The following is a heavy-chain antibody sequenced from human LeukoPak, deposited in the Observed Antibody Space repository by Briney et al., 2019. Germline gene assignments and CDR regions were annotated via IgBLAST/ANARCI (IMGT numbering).Heavy chain of an antibody. Sequence: SVTLSLTCTVSGGSISSSSYYWSWIRQPPGKGLEWIGEINHSGSTNYNPSLKSRVTISVDTSKNQFSLKLSSVTAADTAVYYCARRSGSYYFRYFDYWGQGTLVTVSS. V-gene: IGHV4-39*07. CDR1: GGSISSSSYY. CDR2: INHSGST. CDR3: ARRSGSYYFRYFDY. J-gene: IGHJ4*02. D-gene: IGHD1-26*01.